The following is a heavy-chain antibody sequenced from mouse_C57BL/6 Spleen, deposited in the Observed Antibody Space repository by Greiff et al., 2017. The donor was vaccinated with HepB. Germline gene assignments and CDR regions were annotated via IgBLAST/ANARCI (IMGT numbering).Heavy chain of an antibody. D-gene: IGHD1-1*01. CDR2: ISYDGSN. J-gene: IGHJ2*01. V-gene: IGHV3-6*01. CDR1: GYSITSGYY. CDR3: AREGYYYGSFDY. Sequence: DVQLQESGPGLVKPSQSLSLTCSVTGYSITSGYYWNWIRQFPGNKLEWMGYISYDGSNNYNPSLKNRISITRDTSKNQFFLKLNSVTTEDTATYYCAREGYYYGSFDYWGQGTTLTVSS.